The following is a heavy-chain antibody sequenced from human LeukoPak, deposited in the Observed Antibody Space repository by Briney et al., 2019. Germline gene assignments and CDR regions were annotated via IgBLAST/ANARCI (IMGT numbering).Heavy chain of an antibody. CDR2: MNQDGSAI. D-gene: IGHD6-19*01. CDR3: ARTVPGHPDDYFDY. Sequence: GGSLRLSCAASGFNFSNFAMSWVRQAPGKGLERVADMNQDGSAIYSIDSVKGRFTISRDNDKNSLYLHMSGLTVADTAVYYCARTVPGHPDDYFDYWGQGTLVTVSS. CDR1: GFNFSNFA. V-gene: IGHV3-7*01. J-gene: IGHJ4*02.